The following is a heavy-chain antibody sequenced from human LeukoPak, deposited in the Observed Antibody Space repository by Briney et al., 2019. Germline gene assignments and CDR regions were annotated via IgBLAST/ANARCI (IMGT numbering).Heavy chain of an antibody. CDR3: TTDFDM. J-gene: IGHJ3*02. Sequence: GSRRLSCSASGFTFTNAWMSWVRQAPGKGLEWVGRIESTAVGGTADYAAPVRGRFTISRDDSKNTLYLQMNSLKIEDTGVYYCTTDFDMWGQGTMVTVSS. CDR2: IESTAVGGTA. V-gene: IGHV3-15*04. CDR1: GFTFTNAW.